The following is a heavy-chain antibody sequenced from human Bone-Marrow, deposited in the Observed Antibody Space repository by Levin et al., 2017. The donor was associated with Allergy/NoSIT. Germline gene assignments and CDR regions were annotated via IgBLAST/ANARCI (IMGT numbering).Heavy chain of an antibody. CDR2: IKQDGSEK. J-gene: IGHJ4*02. Sequence: ASVKVSCAASGFTFSNYWMSWVRQAPGKGLEWVANIKQDGSEKYYVDSVKGRFTISRDNAKNSLFLQMNSLRAEDTAVYYCARGKEQLFDYWGQGTLVTVSS. D-gene: IGHD6-13*01. CDR3: ARGKEQLFDY. CDR1: GFTFSNYW. V-gene: IGHV3-7*04.